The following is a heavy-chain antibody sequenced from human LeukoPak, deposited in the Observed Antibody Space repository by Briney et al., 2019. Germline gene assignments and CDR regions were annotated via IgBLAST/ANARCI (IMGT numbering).Heavy chain of an antibody. CDR1: GYTFTGYD. Sequence: ASVKVSCKASGYTFTGYDINWVRQATGQGLEWMGWMNPNSGNTGYAQKFQGRVTITRNTSISTAYMELSSLRSEDTAVYYCARGPRIAAAEMGYWGQGTLVTVSS. CDR2: MNPNSGNT. J-gene: IGHJ4*02. CDR3: ARGPRIAAAEMGY. V-gene: IGHV1-8*03. D-gene: IGHD6-13*01.